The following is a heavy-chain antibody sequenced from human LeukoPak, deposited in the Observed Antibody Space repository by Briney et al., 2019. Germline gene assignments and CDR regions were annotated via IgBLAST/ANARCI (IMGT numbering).Heavy chain of an antibody. CDR3: AKYCGYSSSWYKLGFDY. J-gene: IGHJ4*02. CDR1: GFTFSSYA. D-gene: IGHD6-13*01. CDR2: ISSSGGST. Sequence: GGSLRLSCAASGFTFSSYAMSWVRQAPGKGLEWVSAISSSGGSTYYADSVKGRFTISRDNSKNTLYLQMNSLRAEDTAVYYCAKYCGYSSSWYKLGFDYWGQGTLVTVSS. V-gene: IGHV3-23*01.